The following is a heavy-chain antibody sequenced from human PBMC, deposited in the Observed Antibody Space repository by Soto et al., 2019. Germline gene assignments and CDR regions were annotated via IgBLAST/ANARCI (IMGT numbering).Heavy chain of an antibody. CDR3: AKAVKYYDSTGYDAFAV. V-gene: IGHV4-59*01. D-gene: IGHD3-22*01. J-gene: IGHJ3*01. CDR2: MFHSGRT. Sequence: QVQLQESGPGLVKPSETLSLTCTVSGDSISSYFWTWIRQPPGKALEWIGYMFHSGRTNYNPSLTSRVTMSADTSNNQFSLTLTSVTAADTAVYYCAKAVKYYDSTGYDAFAVCGQGIMVTVSS. CDR1: GDSISSYF.